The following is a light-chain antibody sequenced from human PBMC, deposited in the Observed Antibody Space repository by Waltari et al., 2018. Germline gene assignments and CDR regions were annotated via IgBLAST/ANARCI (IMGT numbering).Light chain of an antibody. V-gene: IGKV2-28*01. CDR1: QSLLHSNGYNY. CDR2: LGT. J-gene: IGKJ1*01. CDR3: MQARQTPWT. Sequence: DIVMTQSPLSLPVTPGEPASISCRSSQSLLHSNGYNYLDWYLQKPGQSPQLLIYLGTNRASGGPDRFSGSGSGTDYTLKISRVEAEDVGVYYCMQARQTPWTFGQGTKVEIK.